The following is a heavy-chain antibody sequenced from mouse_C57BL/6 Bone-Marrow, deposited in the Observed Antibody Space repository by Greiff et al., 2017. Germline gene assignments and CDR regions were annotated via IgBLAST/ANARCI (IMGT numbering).Heavy chain of an antibody. J-gene: IGHJ2*01. CDR1: GYTFTDYY. CDR3: ARWGDYDEVDY. Sequence: VQLVESGAELVRPGASVKLSCKASGYTFTDYYINWVKQRPGQGLEWIARIYPGSGNTYYNEKFKGKATLTAEKSSSTAYMQLSSLTSEDSAVYFCARWGDYDEVDYWGRGTTLTVSS. CDR2: IYPGSGNT. V-gene: IGHV1-76*01. D-gene: IGHD2-4*01.